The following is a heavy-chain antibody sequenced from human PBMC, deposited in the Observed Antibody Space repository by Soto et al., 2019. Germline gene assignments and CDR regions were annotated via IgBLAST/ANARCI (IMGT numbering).Heavy chain of an antibody. D-gene: IGHD2-2*01. V-gene: IGHV6-1*01. CDR3: ARAVKVVVVPAPRAPYYYMDV. Sequence: SQTLSLTCVISGDSVSSNSAAWNWIRQSPSGGLEWLGRTYYRSRWYNDCAVSVRSRITINPDTSKNQFSLHLNSVTPADTAVYYCARAVKVVVVPAPRAPYYYMDVWGKGTTVTVSS. CDR1: GDSVSSNSAA. CDR2: TYYRSRWYN. J-gene: IGHJ6*03.